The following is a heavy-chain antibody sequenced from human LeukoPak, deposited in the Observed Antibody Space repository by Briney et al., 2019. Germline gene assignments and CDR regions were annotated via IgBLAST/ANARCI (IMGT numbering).Heavy chain of an antibody. J-gene: IGHJ5*02. Sequence: VASVKVSCKASGYTFTSYTIHWVRQAPGQSLEWMGWISVGRGDSKCSQEFQGRVTLTRDTSATTAYMELSGLRSDDTAVYYCARANMVRGVGLFFDRNWFDPWGQGTLVTVSS. CDR1: GYTFTSYT. CDR2: ISVGRGDS. D-gene: IGHD3-10*01. V-gene: IGHV1-3*01. CDR3: ARANMVRGVGLFFDRNWFDP.